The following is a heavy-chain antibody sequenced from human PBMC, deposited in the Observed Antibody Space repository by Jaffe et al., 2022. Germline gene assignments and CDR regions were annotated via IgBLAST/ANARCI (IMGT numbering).Heavy chain of an antibody. CDR1: GFTFSSYS. J-gene: IGHJ3*02. D-gene: IGHD3-3*01. Sequence: EVQLVESGGGLVKPGGSLRLSCAASGFTFSSYSMNWVRQAPGKGLEWVSSISSSSSYIYYADSVKGRFTISRDNAKNSLYLQMNSLRAEDTAVYYCARVEWQPHDAFDIWGQGTMVTVSS. V-gene: IGHV3-21*01. CDR3: ARVEWQPHDAFDI. CDR2: ISSSSSYI.